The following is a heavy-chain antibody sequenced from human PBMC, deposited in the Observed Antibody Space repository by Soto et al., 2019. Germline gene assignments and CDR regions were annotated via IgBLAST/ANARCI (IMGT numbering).Heavy chain of an antibody. D-gene: IGHD3-22*01. CDR2: IYYSGST. CDR1: GGSISSSSYY. J-gene: IGHJ4*02. Sequence: PSDTLSLTCTVSGGSISSSSYYWVVIRQPPGKGLEWIGSIYYSGSTYYNPSLKSRVTISVDTSKNQFSLKLSSVTAADTAVYYCAKDYYDTTDYWGQGTLVTVSS. V-gene: IGHV4-39*02. CDR3: AKDYYDTTDY.